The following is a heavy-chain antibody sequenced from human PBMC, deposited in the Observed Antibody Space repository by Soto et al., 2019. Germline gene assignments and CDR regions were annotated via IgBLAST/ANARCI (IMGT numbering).Heavy chain of an antibody. Sequence: GGSLRLSCAASGFPFSIYAMSWVRQSPGKGLEWVSVLTSSGDDTLHTDSVKGRFTISRDNSKNTLYLQMSSLRAEDTAIYYCAKASGQSYTGSRVFDYWGQGRRVTVSS. V-gene: IGHV3-23*01. CDR3: AKASGQSYTGSRVFDY. J-gene: IGHJ4*02. CDR1: GFPFSIYA. D-gene: IGHD3-10*01. CDR2: LTSSGDDT.